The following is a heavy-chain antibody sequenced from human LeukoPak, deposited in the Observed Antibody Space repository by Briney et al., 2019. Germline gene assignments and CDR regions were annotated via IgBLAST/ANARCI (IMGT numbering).Heavy chain of an antibody. D-gene: IGHD3-10*01. CDR3: AKDRNLLWFGDVLSFDY. CDR1: GFTFSSYG. J-gene: IGHJ4*02. CDR2: IRYDGSNK. Sequence: GGSLRLSCAASGFTFSSYGMHWVRQAPDKGLEWVAFIRYDGSNKYYADSVKGRFTISRDNSKNTLYLQMNSLRAEDTAVYYCAKDRNLLWFGDVLSFDYWGQGTLVTVSS. V-gene: IGHV3-30*02.